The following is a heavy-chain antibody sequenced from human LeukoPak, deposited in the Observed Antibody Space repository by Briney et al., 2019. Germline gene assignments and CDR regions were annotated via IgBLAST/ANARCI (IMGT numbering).Heavy chain of an antibody. V-gene: IGHV4-34*01. CDR2: INHSGST. CDR1: GGSFSGYY. CDR3: ARGPKNLIVVVVAATGYYFDY. J-gene: IGHJ4*02. D-gene: IGHD2-15*01. Sequence: SETLSLTCAVYGGSFSGYYWSWIRQPPGKGLEWIGEINHSGSTNYNPSLKSRVTIPVDTSKNQFSLKLSSVTAADTAVYYCARGPKNLIVVVVAATGYYFDYWGQGTLVTVSS.